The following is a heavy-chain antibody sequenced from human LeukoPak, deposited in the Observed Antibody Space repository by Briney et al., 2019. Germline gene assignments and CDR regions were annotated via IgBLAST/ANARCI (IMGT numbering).Heavy chain of an antibody. CDR2: IYPGDSDT. J-gene: IGHJ4*02. V-gene: IGHV5-51*01. Sequence: GEPLKISCKGSGYSLTSYWIGWVRQMPGKGLEWMGIIYPGDSDTRYSPSFQGQVTISAGKSISTGYLQWSSLKASDTAMYYCARHDYYGSGSSLEGYCDYWGQGTLVTVSS. CDR3: ARHDYYGSGSSLEGYCDY. D-gene: IGHD3-10*01. CDR1: GYSLTSYW.